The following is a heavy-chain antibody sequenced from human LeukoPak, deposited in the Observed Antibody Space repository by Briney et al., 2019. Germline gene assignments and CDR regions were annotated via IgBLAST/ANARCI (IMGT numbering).Heavy chain of an antibody. J-gene: IGHJ4*02. Sequence: GGSLRLSCAASGFTFSSYAMSWVPQAPGKGLEWVSAISGSAGSTYYADSLKGRFTISRDNSKNTLYLQMNSLRAEDTAVYYCADHRVAMIGYYFDYWGQGTLVTASS. CDR1: GFTFSSYA. D-gene: IGHD2-2*01. CDR3: ADHRVAMIGYYFDY. V-gene: IGHV3-23*01. CDR2: ISGSAGST.